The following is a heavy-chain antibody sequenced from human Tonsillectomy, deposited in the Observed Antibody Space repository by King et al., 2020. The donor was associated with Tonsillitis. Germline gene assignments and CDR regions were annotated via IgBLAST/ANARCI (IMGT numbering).Heavy chain of an antibody. Sequence: VQLQQWGAGLLKPSETLSLTCAVYGGSFSGYYWNWIRQPPEKGLEWIGEVNHSGSTDYNPSLKSRVTISVDTSKNQFSLKLSSVTAADTAVYYCARGDWGYYYDSSGYHFLDYWGQGTLVTVSS. CDR3: ARGDWGYYYDSSGYHFLDY. CDR2: VNHSGST. V-gene: IGHV4-34*01. J-gene: IGHJ4*02. CDR1: GGSFSGYY. D-gene: IGHD3-22*01.